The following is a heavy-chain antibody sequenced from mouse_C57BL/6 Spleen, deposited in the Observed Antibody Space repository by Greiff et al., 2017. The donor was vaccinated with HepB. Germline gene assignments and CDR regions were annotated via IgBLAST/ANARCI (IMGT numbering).Heavy chain of an antibody. CDR3: ERDYYGSNYAMDY. J-gene: IGHJ4*01. Sequence: QVQLQQSDAELVKPGASVKISCKASGYTFTDHSIHWMKQRPEQGLEWIGDIYPRDGSTKYNDKFKGKATLTADKSSSTDYMQLNSLTSEDSEVYCCERDYYGSNYAMDYWGQGTSVTVSS. D-gene: IGHD1-1*01. V-gene: IGHV1-78*01. CDR2: IYPRDGST. CDR1: GYTFTDHS.